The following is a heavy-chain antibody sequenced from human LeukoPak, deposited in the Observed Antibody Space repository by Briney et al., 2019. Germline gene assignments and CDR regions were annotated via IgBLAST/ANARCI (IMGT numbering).Heavy chain of an antibody. CDR3: AKDTSSGWVGYFDY. J-gene: IGHJ4*02. Sequence: GGSLRLSCVASGFTFSSYAMSWVRQAPGKGLEWVSAISGSGGSTCYADSVKGRFTISRDNSKNTLYLQMNSLRAEDTAVYYCAKDTSSGWVGYFDYWGQGTLVTVSS. D-gene: IGHD6-19*01. V-gene: IGHV3-23*01. CDR2: ISGSGGST. CDR1: GFTFSSYA.